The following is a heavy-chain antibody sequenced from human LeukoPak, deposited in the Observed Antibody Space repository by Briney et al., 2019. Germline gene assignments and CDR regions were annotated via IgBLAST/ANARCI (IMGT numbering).Heavy chain of an antibody. V-gene: IGHV3-9*01. Sequence: GRSLRLSCAASGFTFDDYAMHWVRQGPGKGLEWVSSINTDGSTINYADSVKGRFTVSRDNAKNTMYLQMNSLRAEDSAVYYCTRALGYSYGYGIYWGQGTLVTVSS. CDR3: TRALGYSYGYGIY. CDR1: GFTFDDYA. CDR2: INTDGSTI. D-gene: IGHD5-18*01. J-gene: IGHJ4*02.